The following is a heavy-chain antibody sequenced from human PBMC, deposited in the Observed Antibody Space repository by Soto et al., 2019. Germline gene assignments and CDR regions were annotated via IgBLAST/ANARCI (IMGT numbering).Heavy chain of an antibody. CDR2: IYPGDSDT. J-gene: IGHJ5*02. V-gene: IGHV5-51*01. Sequence: PGESLKISCKGSGYSFTSYWIGWVRQMPGKGLDWMGIIYPGDSDTRYSPSFQGQVTISADKSISTAYLQWSSLKASDTAMYYCARYSVAGTFKNWFDPWGQGTLVTVSS. CDR1: GYSFTSYW. CDR3: ARYSVAGTFKNWFDP. D-gene: IGHD6-19*01.